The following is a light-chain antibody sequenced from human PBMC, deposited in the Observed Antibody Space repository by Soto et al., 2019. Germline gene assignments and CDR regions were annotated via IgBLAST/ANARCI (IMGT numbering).Light chain of an antibody. CDR1: SSDVGAFKY. CDR3: SSYTTTSSVV. J-gene: IGLJ2*01. CDR2: EVS. Sequence: QSALTQPASVSGSPGQSITISCTGTSSDVGAFKYVSWYQQHPGKAPKLLIYEVSNRPSGVSNRFSGSKSANTASLTISGLQAEDEADYYCSSYTTTSSVVFGGGTKLTVL. V-gene: IGLV2-14*01.